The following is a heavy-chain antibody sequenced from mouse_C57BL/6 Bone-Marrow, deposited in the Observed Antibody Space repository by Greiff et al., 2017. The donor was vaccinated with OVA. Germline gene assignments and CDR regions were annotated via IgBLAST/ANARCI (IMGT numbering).Heavy chain of an antibody. J-gene: IGHJ4*01. D-gene: IGHD1-1*01. V-gene: IGHV1-64*01. CDR2: IHPNSGST. CDR1: GYTFTSYW. CDR3: ATPVVATYYAMDY. Sequence: QVQLQQSGAELVKPGASVKLSCKASGYTFTSYWMHWVKQRPGQGLEWIGMIHPNSGSTNYNEKFKSKATLTVDKSSSTAYMQLSSLTSEDSAVYYCATPVVATYYAMDYWGQGTSVTVSS.